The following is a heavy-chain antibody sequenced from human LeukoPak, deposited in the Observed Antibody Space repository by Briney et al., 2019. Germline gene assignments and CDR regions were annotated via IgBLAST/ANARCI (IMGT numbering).Heavy chain of an antibody. V-gene: IGHV1-3*04. CDR1: GYNFISYA. J-gene: IGHJ5*02. CDR3: ARDRVVGLAPFDP. D-gene: IGHD2-15*01. CDR2: IHTDNGDT. Sequence: ASVKVSCKASGYNFISYAMHWVRQAPGQRLEWMGWIHTDNGDTKYSHYFLGRVTITRDTSANTAYMELSSLRYEDTAVYYCARDRVVGLAPFDPWGQGTLVTVSS.